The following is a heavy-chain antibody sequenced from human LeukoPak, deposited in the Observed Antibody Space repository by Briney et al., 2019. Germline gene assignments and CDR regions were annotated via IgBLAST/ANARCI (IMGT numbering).Heavy chain of an antibody. J-gene: IGHJ2*01. D-gene: IGHD3-22*01. CDR2: IYYSGNT. CDR3: ARDRDSSGLRDFDL. Sequence: PSETLSLTCTVSGGSINSYYWSWIRQPPGKGLEWIGYIYYSGNTNYNPSLKSRVSISIDTSKNLLSLQLSSVTAADTAVYYCARDRDSSGLRDFDLWGRGTLVTVSA. CDR1: GGSINSYY. V-gene: IGHV4-59*01.